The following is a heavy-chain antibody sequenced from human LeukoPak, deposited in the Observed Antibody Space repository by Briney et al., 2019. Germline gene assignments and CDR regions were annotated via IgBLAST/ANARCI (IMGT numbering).Heavy chain of an antibody. CDR1: GGTFSSYA. J-gene: IGHJ4*02. Sequence: GASVKVSCKASGGTFSSYAISWVRQAPGQGLEWMGGIIPIFGTANYAQKFQGRVTITADESTSTAHMELSSLRSEDTAVYYCARVGDGITMIVVAPFDYWGQGTLVTVSS. V-gene: IGHV1-69*13. CDR2: IIPIFGTA. CDR3: ARVGDGITMIVVAPFDY. D-gene: IGHD3-22*01.